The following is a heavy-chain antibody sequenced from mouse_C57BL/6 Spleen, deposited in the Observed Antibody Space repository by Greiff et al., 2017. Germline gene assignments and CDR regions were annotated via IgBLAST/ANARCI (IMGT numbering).Heavy chain of an antibody. D-gene: IGHD1-1*01. Sequence: QVQLKESGAELVRPGTSVKVSCKASGYAFTNYLIEWVKQRPGQGLEWIGVINPGSGGTNYNEKFKGKATLTADKSSSTAYMQLSSLTSEDSAVXFCARSDYNSLYYGSRWYCDVWGTGTTVTVSA. CDR2: INPGSGGT. J-gene: IGHJ1*03. CDR3: ARSDYNSLYYGSRWYCDV. CDR1: GYAFTNYL. V-gene: IGHV1-54*01.